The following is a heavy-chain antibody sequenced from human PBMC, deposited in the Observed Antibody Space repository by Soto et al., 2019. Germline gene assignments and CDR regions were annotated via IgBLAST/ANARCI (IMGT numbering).Heavy chain of an antibody. D-gene: IGHD6-13*01. CDR3: AKDGVSYYYDGMDV. V-gene: IGHV3-30*18. CDR2: ISYDGSKK. CDR1: GFTFSSYG. J-gene: IGHJ6*02. Sequence: QEQLVESGGGVVQPGRSLRLSCAASGFTFSSYGMHWVRQAPGKGLEWVAVISYDGSKKNYADSVKGRFTISRDNSKNTLYLQMKRLRGEDTAVYYCAKDGVSYYYDGMDVWGQGTTVTFSS.